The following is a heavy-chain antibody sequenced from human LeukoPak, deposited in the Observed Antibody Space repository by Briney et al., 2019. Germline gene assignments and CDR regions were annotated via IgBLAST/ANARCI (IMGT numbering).Heavy chain of an antibody. D-gene: IGHD6-6*01. V-gene: IGHV3-48*01. J-gene: IGHJ4*02. Sequence: GGSLRLSCAASGLTFSSYSMNWVRQAPGKGLEWFSYISSSSSTIYYADSVKGRFTISRDNSKNTLYLQMNSLRAEDTAVYYCARDFGSSSSPFDYWGQGTLVTVSS. CDR1: GLTFSSYS. CDR2: ISSSSSTI. CDR3: ARDFGSSSSPFDY.